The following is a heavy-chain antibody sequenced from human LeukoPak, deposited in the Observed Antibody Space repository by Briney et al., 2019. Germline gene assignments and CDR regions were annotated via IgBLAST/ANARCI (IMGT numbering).Heavy chain of an antibody. CDR1: GFTFSDYW. J-gene: IGHJ6*02. D-gene: IGHD3-16*01. Sequence: GGSLRLSRVPSGFTFSDYWMHWVRQAPGKWLVLRSRINMVGRSVTSAECVKGRITISRDNAKNTLYVQPSSLREENTTVYFCARAGGDMLPPYYYYGLDVWGQGTTVTVSS. CDR2: INMVGRSV. CDR3: ARAGGDMLPPYYYYGLDV. V-gene: IGHV3-74*01.